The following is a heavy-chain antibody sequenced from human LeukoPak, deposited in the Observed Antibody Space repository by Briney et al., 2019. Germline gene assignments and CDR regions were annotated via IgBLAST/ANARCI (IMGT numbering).Heavy chain of an antibody. J-gene: IGHJ4*02. CDR1: GYTFTSYG. V-gene: IGHV1-18*01. CDR2: ISAYNGNT. CDR3: ARDPYYYDSSGPFDY. Sequence: ASVKVSCKASGYTFTSYGISWARQAPGQGLEWMGWISAYNGNTNYAQKLQGRVTMTTDTSTSTAYMELRSLRSDDTAVYYCARDPYYYDSSGPFDYWGQGTLVTVSS. D-gene: IGHD3-22*01.